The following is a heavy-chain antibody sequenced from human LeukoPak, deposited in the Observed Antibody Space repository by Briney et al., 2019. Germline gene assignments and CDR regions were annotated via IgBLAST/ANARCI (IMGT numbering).Heavy chain of an antibody. V-gene: IGHV4-59*01. CDR3: ARTATYSSTWYPTYYYYYGMDV. Sequence: SETLSLTCTVSGGSISSYYWSWIRQPPGKGLEWIGYIYYSGSTNYNPSLKSRVTISVDMSKNQFSLKLTSVTAADTAVYYCARTATYSSTWYPTYYYYYGMDVWGQGTTVTVSS. CDR1: GGSISSYY. CDR2: IYYSGST. J-gene: IGHJ6*02. D-gene: IGHD6-13*01.